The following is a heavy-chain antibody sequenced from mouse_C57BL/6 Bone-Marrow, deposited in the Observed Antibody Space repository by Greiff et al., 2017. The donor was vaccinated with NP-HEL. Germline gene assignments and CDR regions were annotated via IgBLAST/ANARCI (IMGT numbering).Heavy chain of an antibody. D-gene: IGHD1-1*01. J-gene: IGHJ1*03. CDR2: INPSTGGT. V-gene: IGHV1-42*01. CDR1: GYSFTGYY. CDR3: ARRGYYGSKYFDV. Sequence: VQLKESGPELVKPGASVKISCKASGYSFTGYYMNWVKQSPEKSLEWIGEINPSTGGTTYNQKFKAKATLTVDKSSSTAYMQLKSLTSEDSAVYYCARRGYYGSKYFDVWGTGTTVTVSS.